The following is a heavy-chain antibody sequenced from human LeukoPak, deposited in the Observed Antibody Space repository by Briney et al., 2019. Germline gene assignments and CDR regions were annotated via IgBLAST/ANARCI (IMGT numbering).Heavy chain of an antibody. J-gene: IGHJ4*02. Sequence: SVQVSCKASRGTFSSYAISWVRQAPGQGREWMGRIIPFFGTANYPPKLQGRVKNTTDESTSTAYMELSSLRSEDTAVYYCASAILDGYNDMYFDYWGQGTLVTVSS. D-gene: IGHD5-24*01. V-gene: IGHV1-69*05. CDR3: ASAILDGYNDMYFDY. CDR1: RGTFSSYA. CDR2: IIPFFGTA.